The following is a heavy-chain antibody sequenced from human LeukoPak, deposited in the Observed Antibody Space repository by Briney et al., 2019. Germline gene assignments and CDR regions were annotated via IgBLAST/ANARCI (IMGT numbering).Heavy chain of an antibody. J-gene: IGHJ5*02. Sequence: ASVKVSCKASGYTFTSYGISWVRQAPGQGLEWMGWISSYNGNTNYVQKLQGRVTMTTDTSTSTAYMELRSLRSDDTAVYYCARYGQPIGRKNEFEPWGQGTIVTV. CDR2: ISSYNGNT. V-gene: IGHV1-18*01. CDR3: ARYGQPIGRKNEFEP. CDR1: GYTFTSYG. D-gene: IGHD1-1*01.